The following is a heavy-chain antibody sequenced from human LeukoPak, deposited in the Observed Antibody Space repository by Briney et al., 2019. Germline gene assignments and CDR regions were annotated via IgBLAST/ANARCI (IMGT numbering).Heavy chain of an antibody. CDR1: GFTFSDFW. D-gene: IGHD1-1*01. V-gene: IGHV3-7*01. CDR3: VRESRPGGAMGLYHNLDY. J-gene: IGHJ4*02. CDR2: IKEDATEK. Sequence: EGSLRLSCAGSGFTFSDFWMTWVRQTPGKGLEWVANIKEDATEKNLVDSVKGRFTISRDNTKNLLFLEMNNLRGDDTAIYYCVRESRPGGAMGLYHNLDYWGQGTLVAVSS.